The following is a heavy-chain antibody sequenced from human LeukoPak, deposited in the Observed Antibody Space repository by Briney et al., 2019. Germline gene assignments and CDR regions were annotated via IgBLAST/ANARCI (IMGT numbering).Heavy chain of an antibody. Sequence: GASVKVSCKASGYTFTSYDINWVRQATGQGLEWMGWMNPNSGNTGYAQKFQGRVTMTRNTSISTAYMELSSLRSEDTAVYYCARVLGYCSSTSCRESVMDVWGQGTTVTVSS. CDR3: ARVLGYCSSTSCRESVMDV. CDR1: GYTFTSYD. CDR2: MNPNSGNT. D-gene: IGHD2-2*01. J-gene: IGHJ6*02. V-gene: IGHV1-8*01.